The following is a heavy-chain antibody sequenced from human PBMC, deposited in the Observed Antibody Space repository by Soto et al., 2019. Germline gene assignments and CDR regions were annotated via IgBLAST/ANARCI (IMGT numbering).Heavy chain of an antibody. J-gene: IGHJ4*02. CDR1: GFTFSSHG. Sequence: QVRLVESGGGVVQPGRSLRLSCATSGFTFSSHGMHWVRQAPGKGLEWVAIISYDGSSNYCADSVKGRFTISRDNSKNTLYLQMNSLRAEDTAVYYCARDHEYSRGYLPQYWGQGTLVIVSS. V-gene: IGHV3-30*03. D-gene: IGHD1-26*01. CDR2: ISYDGSSN. CDR3: ARDHEYSRGYLPQY.